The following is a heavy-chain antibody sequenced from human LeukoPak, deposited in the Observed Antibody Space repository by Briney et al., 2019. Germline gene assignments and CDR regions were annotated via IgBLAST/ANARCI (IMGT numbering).Heavy chain of an antibody. J-gene: IGHJ4*02. CDR2: IYPGDSDT. V-gene: IGHV5-51*01. CDR3: ARLNSSVFDH. Sequence: PGESLEISCKGSGYSFTTYWIGWVRQMPGKGLEWMGIIYPGDSDTRYSPSFQGQVTMSANKSISTAYLQWSSLKASDTAMYYCARLNSSVFDHWGQGTLVTVSS. D-gene: IGHD4-23*01. CDR1: GYSFTTYW.